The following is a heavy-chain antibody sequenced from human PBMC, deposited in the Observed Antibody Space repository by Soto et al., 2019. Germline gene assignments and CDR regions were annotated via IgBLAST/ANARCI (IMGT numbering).Heavy chain of an antibody. Sequence: PSETLSLTCTVSGCSISSYYWSWIRQPPGKGLEWIGYIYYSGSTNYNPSLKSRVTISVDTSKNQFSLKLSSVTAADTAVYYCARLINSSGDYDYWGQGTLVTVSS. CDR2: IYYSGST. J-gene: IGHJ4*02. CDR3: ARLINSSGDYDY. V-gene: IGHV4-59*08. CDR1: GCSISSYY. D-gene: IGHD6-19*01.